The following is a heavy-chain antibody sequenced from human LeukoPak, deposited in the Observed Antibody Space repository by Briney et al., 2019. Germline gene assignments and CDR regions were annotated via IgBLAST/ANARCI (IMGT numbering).Heavy chain of an antibody. D-gene: IGHD3-10*01. V-gene: IGHV3-30*02. CDR2: LRYEGTNK. CDR3: ARGALYMYYFDY. J-gene: IGHJ4*02. CDR1: GFTFSSYG. Sequence: PGGSLRLSCAASGFTFSSYGMHWVRQAPGKGLEWVAFLRYEGTNKYYADSVKGRFTISRDNAKNTVYLQMNSLRVEDTAVYYCARGALYMYYFDYWGQGTLVTVSS.